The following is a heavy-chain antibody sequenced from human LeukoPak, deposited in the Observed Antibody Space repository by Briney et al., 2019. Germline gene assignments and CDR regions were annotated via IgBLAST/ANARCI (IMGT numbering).Heavy chain of an antibody. V-gene: IGHV3-66*01. CDR2: IYSGGST. CDR1: GFTVSSTY. Sequence: PGGSLRLSCAASGFTVSSTYMSWVRQAPGKGLDWVSVIYSGGSTYYADSVKGRFTSSRDNSKNTVYLQMNSLRAEDTAVYYCARVDPPIDSWGQGTLVTVSS. CDR3: ARVDPPIDS. J-gene: IGHJ4*02.